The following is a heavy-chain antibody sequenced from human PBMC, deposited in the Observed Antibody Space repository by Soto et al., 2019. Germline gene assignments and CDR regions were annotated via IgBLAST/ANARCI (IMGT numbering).Heavy chain of an antibody. Sequence: SETLSLTCAVYGGSFSGYSWSWIRQPPGKGLEWIGEINHSGSTNYNPSLKSRVTISEDTSKNQFSLKLSSVTAADTAVYYCARMGYCSSTSCYVPIDSWGQGTRVTVSS. J-gene: IGHJ4*02. D-gene: IGHD2-2*01. CDR3: ARMGYCSSTSCYVPIDS. CDR2: INHSGST. V-gene: IGHV4-34*01. CDR1: GGSFSGYS.